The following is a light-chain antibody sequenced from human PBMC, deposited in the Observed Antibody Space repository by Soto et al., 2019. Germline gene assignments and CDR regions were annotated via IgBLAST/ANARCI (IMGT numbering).Light chain of an antibody. CDR3: QKYGSSPGT. V-gene: IGKV3-20*01. J-gene: IGKJ1*01. CDR2: GES. Sequence: EIVLTQSPGTLCLSPGESATLSCRGSQSVSSSYLAWYQQKTGQAPRLLIYGESSRATGIPDRFNGSGSGTDFTLTISRLEPEDFAVYYCQKYGSSPGTFGQGTKVDIK. CDR1: QSVSSSY.